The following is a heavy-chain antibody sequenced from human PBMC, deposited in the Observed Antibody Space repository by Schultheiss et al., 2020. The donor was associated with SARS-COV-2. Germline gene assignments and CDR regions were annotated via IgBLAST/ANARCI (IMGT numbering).Heavy chain of an antibody. J-gene: IGHJ6*02. D-gene: IGHD3-10*01. Sequence: SQTLSLTCTVSGGSISSYYWSWIRQPAGKGLEWIGRIYTSGSTNYNPSLKSRVTMSVDTSKNQFSLKLSSVTAADTAVYYCARVISVDEWFGEFNYGMDVWGQGTTVTVSS. CDR1: GGSISSYY. CDR3: ARVISVDEWFGEFNYGMDV. V-gene: IGHV4-4*07. CDR2: IYTSGST.